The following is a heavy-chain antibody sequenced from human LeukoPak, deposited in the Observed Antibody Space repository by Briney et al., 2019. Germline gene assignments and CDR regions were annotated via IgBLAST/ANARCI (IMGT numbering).Heavy chain of an antibody. Sequence: PGGSLRLSCAASGFTFSSYGMHWVRQAPGKGLEWVAVIWYDGSNKYYADSVKGRFTIPRDNSKNTLYLQMNSLRAEDTAVYYCARDPPYGDYYYGMDVWGQGTTVTVSS. CDR2: IWYDGSNK. V-gene: IGHV3-33*01. CDR1: GFTFSSYG. CDR3: ARDPPYGDYYYGMDV. D-gene: IGHD4-17*01. J-gene: IGHJ6*02.